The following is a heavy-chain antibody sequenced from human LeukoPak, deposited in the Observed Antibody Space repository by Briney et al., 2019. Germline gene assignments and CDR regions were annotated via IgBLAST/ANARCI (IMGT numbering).Heavy chain of an antibody. D-gene: IGHD6-19*01. CDR2: TYYRSKWYN. CDR1: GDSVSSNSAA. CDR3: AREGSSGWTSGYYFDY. J-gene: IGHJ4*02. V-gene: IGHV6-1*01. Sequence: SQTLSLTCAISGDSVSSNSAAWNWLRQSPSRGLEWLGSTYYRSKWYNDYAVSVKSRITINPDTSKNQFSLQLNSVAPEDTAVYYCAREGSSGWTSGYYFDYWGQGTLVTVSS.